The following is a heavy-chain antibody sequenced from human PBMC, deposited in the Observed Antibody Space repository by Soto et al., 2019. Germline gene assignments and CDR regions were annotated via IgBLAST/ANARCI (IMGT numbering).Heavy chain of an antibody. J-gene: IGHJ4*02. Sequence: SSETLSLTCTVSGGSISSYYWSWIRQPPGKGLEWIGYIYYSGSTNYNPSLKSRVTISVDTSKNQFSLKLSSVTAADTAVYYCARRYGYSFDYWGQGTLVTAPQ. V-gene: IGHV4-59*08. CDR3: ARRYGYSFDY. CDR2: IYYSGST. CDR1: GGSISSYY. D-gene: IGHD1-1*01.